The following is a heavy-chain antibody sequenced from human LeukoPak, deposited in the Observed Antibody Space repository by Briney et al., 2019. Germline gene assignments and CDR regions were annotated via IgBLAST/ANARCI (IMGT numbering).Heavy chain of an antibody. CDR1: GFTFSSYS. CDR2: ISGGSTST. V-gene: IGHV3-23*01. CDR3: ARESRESCAAFDI. Sequence: GGSLRLSCAASGFTFSSYSMNWLRQAPGRGLEWVSAISGGSTSTYYADSVKGRFTISRDNSKNTLYLQMHSLRAEDTAVYYCARESRESCAAFDIWGQGTMVTVSS. J-gene: IGHJ3*02.